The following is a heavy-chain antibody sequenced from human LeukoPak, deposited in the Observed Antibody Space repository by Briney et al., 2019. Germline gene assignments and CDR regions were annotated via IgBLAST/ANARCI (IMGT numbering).Heavy chain of an antibody. V-gene: IGHV3-30*03. CDR2: ISYDGSKK. J-gene: IGHJ6*01. Sequence: GGSLRLSCVVSGFTFSSYGIHWVRQAPGKGLEWVAVISYDGSKKYYADSVKGRFTISRDNSNNTLYLQMHSLRAEDTAVYYCARRYSSSWYSSYGMDVWGQGTTVTVSS. CDR1: GFTFSSYG. D-gene: IGHD6-13*01. CDR3: ARRYSSSWYSSYGMDV.